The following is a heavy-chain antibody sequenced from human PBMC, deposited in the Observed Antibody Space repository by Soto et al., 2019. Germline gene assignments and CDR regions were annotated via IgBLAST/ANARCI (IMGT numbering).Heavy chain of an antibody. V-gene: IGHV3-30*18. J-gene: IGHJ4*02. CDR1: GFTFSSYG. D-gene: IGHD2-2*02. CDR3: AKGSSYQLLYPLDY. Sequence: QVQLVESGGGVVQPGRSLRLSCAASGFTFSSYGMHWVRQAPGKGLEWVAVISYDGSNKYYADSVKGRFTISRDNSKNTLYLQMNSLRAEDTAVYYCAKGSSYQLLYPLDYWGQGTLVTVSS. CDR2: ISYDGSNK.